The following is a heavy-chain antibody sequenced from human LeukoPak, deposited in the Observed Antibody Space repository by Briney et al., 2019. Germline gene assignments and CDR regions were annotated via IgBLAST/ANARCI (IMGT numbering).Heavy chain of an antibody. V-gene: IGHV4-30-2*01. D-gene: IGHD1-26*01. Sequence: PSETLSLTCAVSGGSISSGGYSWSWIRQPPGKGLEWIGYIYHSGSTYYNPSLKSRVTISVDRSKNQFSLKLSSVTAADTAVYYCAREVGAYFDYWGQGTLVTVSS. CDR1: GGSISSGGYS. CDR3: AREVGAYFDY. J-gene: IGHJ4*02. CDR2: IYHSGST.